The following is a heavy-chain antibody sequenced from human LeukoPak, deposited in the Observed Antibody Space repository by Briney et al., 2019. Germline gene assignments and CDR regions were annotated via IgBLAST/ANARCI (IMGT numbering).Heavy chain of an antibody. CDR2: ISWNSGSI. J-gene: IGHJ4*02. CDR3: AKGDYYDSSGYYHPLMDY. Sequence: AGRSLRLSCAASGFTFDDYAMHWVRQAPGKGLEWVSGISWNSGSIGYADSVEGRFTISRDNAKNSLYLQMNSLRAEDTALYYCAKGDYYDSSGYYHPLMDYWGQGTLVTVSS. D-gene: IGHD3-22*01. CDR1: GFTFDDYA. V-gene: IGHV3-9*01.